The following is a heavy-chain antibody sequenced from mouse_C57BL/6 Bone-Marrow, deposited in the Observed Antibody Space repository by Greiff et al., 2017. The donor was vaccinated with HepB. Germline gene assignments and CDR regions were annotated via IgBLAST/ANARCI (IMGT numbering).Heavy chain of an antibody. CDR1: GFTFSSYA. Sequence: EVKVVESGGGLVKPGGSLKLSCAASGFTFSSYAMSWVRQTPEKRLEWVATISDGGSYTYYPDNVKGRFTIYRANAKNNLYLQRSHMKSEDTAMYYCARGTLYYGYYFDYWGQGTTLTVYS. CDR2: ISDGGSYT. D-gene: IGHD1-1*01. V-gene: IGHV5-4*03. J-gene: IGHJ2*01. CDR3: ARGTLYYGYYFDY.